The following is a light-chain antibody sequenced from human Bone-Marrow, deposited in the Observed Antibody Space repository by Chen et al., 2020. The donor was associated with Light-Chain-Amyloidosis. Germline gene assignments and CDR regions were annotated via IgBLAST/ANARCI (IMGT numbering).Light chain of an antibody. J-gene: IGKJ2*01. CDR2: GAS. Sequence: EIVLTQSPGALSFSSGERVTISCRASQTTKKNYLAWYQQKPGQAPRLLIFGASSRASGVPDRFGGSGSGTDFTLTISRLEPEDFGVYHCQQYSTAPWTFGQGT. CDR1: QTTKKNY. CDR3: QQYSTAPWT. V-gene: IGKV3-20*01.